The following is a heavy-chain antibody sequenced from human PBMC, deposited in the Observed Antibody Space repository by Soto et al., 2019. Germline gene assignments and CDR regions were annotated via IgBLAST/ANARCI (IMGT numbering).Heavy chain of an antibody. CDR3: ARRNYYDSSGYPYGMDV. D-gene: IGHD3-22*01. J-gene: IGHJ6*02. V-gene: IGHV4-34*01. CDR2: INHSGST. Sequence: QVQLQQWGAGLLKPSETLSLTCAVYGGSFSGYYWSWIRQPPGKGLEWIGEINHSGSTNYNPSLKSRVTISVDTSKNQFSLKLSSVTAADTAVYYCARRNYYDSSGYPYGMDVWGQGTTVTVSS. CDR1: GGSFSGYY.